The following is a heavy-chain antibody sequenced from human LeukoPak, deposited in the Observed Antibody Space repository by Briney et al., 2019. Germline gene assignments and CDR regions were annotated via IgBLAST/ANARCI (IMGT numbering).Heavy chain of an antibody. CDR2: IYSDGSA. CDR1: GFAVSSNY. CDR3: ARGINLNRGHEAFDI. Sequence: GGSLRLSCAASGFAVSSNYMTWVRQAPGKGLEWVSVIYSDGSAYYADSVKGRFTVSRDNSKNTVFLQMNSLRAEDTAVYYCARGINLNRGHEAFDIWGQGTMVTVSS. V-gene: IGHV3-53*01. D-gene: IGHD3-10*01. J-gene: IGHJ3*02.